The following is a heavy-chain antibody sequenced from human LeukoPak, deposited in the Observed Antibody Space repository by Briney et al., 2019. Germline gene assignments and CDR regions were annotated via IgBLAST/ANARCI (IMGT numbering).Heavy chain of an antibody. CDR2: IYNSGST. Sequence: KSSETLSLTCTVSGGSISSYYWSWIRQPPGKGLEWIGYIYNSGSTNYNPSLKSRVTISIDTSKNQFSLKLSSVTAADTAVYYCARHRGHSGGYGVGWFDPWGQGVLVIVSS. V-gene: IGHV4-59*08. J-gene: IGHJ5*02. D-gene: IGHD1-26*01. CDR1: GGSISSYY. CDR3: ARHRGHSGGYGVGWFDP.